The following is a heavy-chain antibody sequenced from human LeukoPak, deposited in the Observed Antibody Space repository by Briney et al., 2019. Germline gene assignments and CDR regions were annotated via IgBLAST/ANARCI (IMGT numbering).Heavy chain of an antibody. V-gene: IGHV4-30-2*01. Sequence: SETLSLTCAVSGGSISSGGYSWSWIRQPPGKGLEWIGYISHSGSTYYNPSLKSRVTISVDRSKNQFSLELTSVTAADTAVYYCARYSSTWPYWYFDLWGRGTLVAVSS. CDR1: GGSISSGGYS. CDR2: ISHSGST. J-gene: IGHJ2*01. CDR3: ARYSSTWPYWYFDL. D-gene: IGHD6-13*01.